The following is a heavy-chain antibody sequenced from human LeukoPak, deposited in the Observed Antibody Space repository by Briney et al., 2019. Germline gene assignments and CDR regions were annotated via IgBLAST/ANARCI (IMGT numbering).Heavy chain of an antibody. V-gene: IGHV3-7*03. CDR3: ARDYPIAAAGTGRVY. D-gene: IGHD6-13*01. Sequence: GSLRLSCAASGFTFSSYWMSWVRQAPGKGLEWVANIKQDGSEKYYVDSVKGRFTISRDNAKNSLYLQMNSLRAEDTAVYCCARDYPIAAAGTGRVYWGQGTLVTVSS. CDR2: IKQDGSEK. J-gene: IGHJ4*02. CDR1: GFTFSSYW.